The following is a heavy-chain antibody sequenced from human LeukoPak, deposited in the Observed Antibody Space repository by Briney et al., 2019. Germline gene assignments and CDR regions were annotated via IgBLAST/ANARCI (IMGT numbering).Heavy chain of an antibody. V-gene: IGHV4-59*08. CDR3: ARHINSGWYLGAFEI. Sequence: SETLSLTCTVSGVSISSYYWSWIRQPPGKGLEWIGHIHYSGSTNYNPSLKSRVTISIDMSKNQISLKLNSVTAADTAVYYCARHINSGWYLGAFEIWGQGTMVTVSS. CDR2: IHYSGST. J-gene: IGHJ3*02. D-gene: IGHD6-19*01. CDR1: GVSISSYY.